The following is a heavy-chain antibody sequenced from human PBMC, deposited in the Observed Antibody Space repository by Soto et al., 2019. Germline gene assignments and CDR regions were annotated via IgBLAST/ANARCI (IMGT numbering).Heavy chain of an antibody. CDR2: IYSGGST. J-gene: IGHJ3*02. V-gene: IGHV3-66*01. CDR3: ARGRAGLMRNDAFDI. D-gene: IGHD2-8*01. Sequence: GGSLRLSCAASGFTVSSNYMSWVRQAPGKGLEWVSVIYSGGSTYYADSVKGRFTISRDNSKNTLYLQMNSLRAEDTAVYYCARGRAGLMRNDAFDIWGQGTMVTVSS. CDR1: GFTVSSNY.